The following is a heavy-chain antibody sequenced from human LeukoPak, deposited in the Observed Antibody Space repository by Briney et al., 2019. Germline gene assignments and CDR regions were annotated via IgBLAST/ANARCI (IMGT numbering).Heavy chain of an antibody. V-gene: IGHV1-18*01. D-gene: IGHD6-6*01. J-gene: IGHJ6*03. CDR1: GYTFTSYG. Sequence: GASVKVSCKASGYTFTSYGISWVRQAPGQGLEWMGWISAYNGNTNYAQKLQGRVTMTTDTSMSTAYMELRSLRSDDTAVYYCARANIAARLVYYMDVWGKGTTVTVSS. CDR3: ARANIAARLVYYMDV. CDR2: ISAYNGNT.